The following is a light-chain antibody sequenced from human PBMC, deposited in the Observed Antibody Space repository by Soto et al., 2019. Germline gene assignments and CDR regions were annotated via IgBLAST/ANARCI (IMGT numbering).Light chain of an antibody. CDR3: QQRSNWPFT. J-gene: IGKJ3*01. CDR1: QIVSNY. CDR2: AAS. Sequence: EIVLTQSPGTLSLSPGKRATLSCRASQIVSNYLAWYQQKPGQPPRLLIYAASNMTSGIPAKFSGSGAGTDFTLIIISLEHEDFAVYYCQQRSNWPFTFGPGTKVDIK. V-gene: IGKV3-11*01.